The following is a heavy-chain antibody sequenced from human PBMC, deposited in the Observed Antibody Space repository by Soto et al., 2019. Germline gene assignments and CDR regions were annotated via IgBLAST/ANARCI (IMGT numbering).Heavy chain of an antibody. CDR1: GYNFPIYW. CDR2: IDPCDSYT. CDR3: SRNTPSTTWSWTY. D-gene: IGHD2-2*01. Sequence: GESLKISCKGPGYNFPIYWISWVRQMPGKGLEWRVRIDPCDSYTNYSPSFQGRVTISADTSTSTAYLQWSSLQASDNAMYYCSRNTPSTTWSWTYWGQGTLVTVSS. J-gene: IGHJ4*02. V-gene: IGHV5-10-1*01.